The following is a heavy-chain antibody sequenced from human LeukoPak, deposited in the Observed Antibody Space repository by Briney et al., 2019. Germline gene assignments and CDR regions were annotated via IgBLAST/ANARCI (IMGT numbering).Heavy chain of an antibody. CDR3: ARDLAEWGATPYFDY. J-gene: IGHJ4*02. Sequence: SGGSLRLSCAASGFTFSSYGMSWVRQAPGKGLEWVSAISGSGGSTYYADSVKGRFTITRDNAKNSLYLQMNSLRAEDTAVYFCARDLAEWGATPYFDYWGQGTLVTVSS. D-gene: IGHD1-26*01. CDR1: GFTFSSYG. V-gene: IGHV3-23*01. CDR2: ISGSGGST.